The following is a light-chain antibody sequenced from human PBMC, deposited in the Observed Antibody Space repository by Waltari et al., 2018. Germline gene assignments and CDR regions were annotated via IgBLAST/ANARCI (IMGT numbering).Light chain of an antibody. CDR1: ARAVSFYNY. Sequence: QSALTQPASVSGSPGQSLPISCPATARAVSFYNYVSWYQQHPGKAPKVIIYDVSERPSGVSNRFSGSKSGNTAYLTISGLQAEDEADYYCNSYTGSSSWVFGGGTKLTV. CDR2: DVS. J-gene: IGLJ3*02. V-gene: IGLV2-14*03. CDR3: NSYTGSSSWV.